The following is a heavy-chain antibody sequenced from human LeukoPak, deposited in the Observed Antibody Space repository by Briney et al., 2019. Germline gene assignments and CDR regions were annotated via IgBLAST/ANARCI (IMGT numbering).Heavy chain of an antibody. V-gene: IGHV3-21*04. CDR2: ISSSSSYI. Sequence: GGSLRLSCAASGFTFSSYSMNWVRQAPGKGLEWVSSISSSSSYIYYADSVKGRFTISRDNSKNTLYLQMNSLRAEDTAVYYCAKMASQMGYLRFCDYWGQGTLVTVSS. CDR3: AKMASQMGYLRFCDY. CDR1: GFTFSSYS. D-gene: IGHD5-24*01. J-gene: IGHJ4*02.